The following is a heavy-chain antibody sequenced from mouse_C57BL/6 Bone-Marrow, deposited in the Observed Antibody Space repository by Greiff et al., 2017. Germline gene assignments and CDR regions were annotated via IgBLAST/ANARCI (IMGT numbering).Heavy chain of an antibody. J-gene: IGHJ1*03. CDR3: ARLEFDGSSGDWDIDV. CDR1: GYTFTSYD. CDR2: IDPRDGST. V-gene: IGHV1-85*01. D-gene: IGHD1-1*01. Sequence: VQLQQSGPELVKPGASVKLSCKASGYTFTSYDINWVKQRHGQGLEWIGWIDPRDGSTKYNEKFKGKATLTVDTSSSTAYMELHSLTSEDSAVYFCARLEFDGSSGDWDIDVWGTGTTVTVSS.